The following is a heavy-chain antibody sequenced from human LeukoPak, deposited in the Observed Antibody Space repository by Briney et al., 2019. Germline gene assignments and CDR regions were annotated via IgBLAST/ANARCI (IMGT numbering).Heavy chain of an antibody. V-gene: IGHV1-69*13. J-gene: IGHJ4*02. CDR3: ARVVPLDDSSGPFVY. CDR2: IIPIFVTA. CDR1: GVTSTSYA. Sequence: ATVNGSCKAPGVTSTSYAISWVRPAPRQGLEWMGGIIPIFVTANYAQKFRGRVTITADESTSTAYMELSSLRSEDTAVYYCARVVPLDDSSGPFVYWGQGTLVTVSS. D-gene: IGHD3-22*01.